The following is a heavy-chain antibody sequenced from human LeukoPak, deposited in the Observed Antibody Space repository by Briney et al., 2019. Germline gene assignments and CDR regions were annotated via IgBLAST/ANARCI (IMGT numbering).Heavy chain of an antibody. V-gene: IGHV3-23*01. J-gene: IGHJ5*01. D-gene: IGHD4-17*01. Sequence: GGSLRLSCAASTFSFSSYAMSWVRQAPGKGLEWVSAISAGADSTYYADSVQGRFTISRDNSKNTLFLQMSGLRAEDTAVYFCARGAYGGYDSWGQGTLVTVSS. CDR2: ISAGADST. CDR3: ARGAYGGYDS. CDR1: TFSFSSYA.